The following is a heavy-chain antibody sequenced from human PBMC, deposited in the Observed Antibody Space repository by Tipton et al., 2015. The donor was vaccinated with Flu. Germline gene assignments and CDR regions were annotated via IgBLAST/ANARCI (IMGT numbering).Heavy chain of an antibody. V-gene: IGHV5-51*01. CDR2: IYPRDSDT. CDR1: GYTFIDYW. J-gene: IGHJ4*02. Sequence: QLVQSGAEVKKPGESLKISCQGSGYTFIDYWIGWVRQMPGKGLEWMGIIYPRDSDTRYSPSFEGQVTISADKSINTAYLQWSSLKASDSGMYYCARQGMATGVDYRGQGTLVTVSS. D-gene: IGHD5-24*01. CDR3: ARQGMATGVDY.